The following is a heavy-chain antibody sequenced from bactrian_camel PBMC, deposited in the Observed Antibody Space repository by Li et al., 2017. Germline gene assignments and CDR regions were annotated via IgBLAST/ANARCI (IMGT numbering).Heavy chain of an antibody. CDR2: INGRGDKT. CDR3: ANLDGHY. CDR1: GFTFSSST. J-gene: IGHJ4*01. Sequence: VQLVESGGGAVQAGGALTLSCAASGFTFSSSTMTWVRQAPGKGLEWVSGINGRGDKTYYADSMKGRFTIPRDNARNMVYLQLNSLKIDDTAMYYCANLDGHYWGQGTQVTVS. V-gene: IGHV3S40*01.